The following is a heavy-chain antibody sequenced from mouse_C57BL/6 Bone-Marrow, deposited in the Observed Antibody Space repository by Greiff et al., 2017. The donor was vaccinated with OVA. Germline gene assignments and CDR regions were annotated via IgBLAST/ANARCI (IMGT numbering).Heavy chain of an antibody. V-gene: IGHV3-6*01. CDR3: ARINQFAD. CDR2: ISYDGSN. CDR1: GYSITSGYY. J-gene: IGHJ3*01. Sequence: EVKLMESGPGLVKPSQSLSLTCSVTGYSITSGYYWNWIRQFPGNKLEWMGYISYDGSNNYNPSLKNRISITRDTSKNQFFLKLNSVTTEDTATYYCARINQFADWGQGTLVTVSA.